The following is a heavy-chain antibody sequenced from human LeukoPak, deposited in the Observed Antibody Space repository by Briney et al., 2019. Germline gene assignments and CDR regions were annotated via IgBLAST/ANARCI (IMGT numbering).Heavy chain of an antibody. J-gene: IGHJ4*02. CDR1: GFTFSSYS. Sequence: PGGSLRLSCAASGFTFSSYSMNWVRQAPGKGLEWVSSISSSSSYIYYADSVKGRSTISRDNAKNSLYLQMNSLRADDTAVYYCARVAEAAAFDYWGQGTLVTVSS. D-gene: IGHD6-13*01. V-gene: IGHV3-21*01. CDR3: ARVAEAAAFDY. CDR2: ISSSSSYI.